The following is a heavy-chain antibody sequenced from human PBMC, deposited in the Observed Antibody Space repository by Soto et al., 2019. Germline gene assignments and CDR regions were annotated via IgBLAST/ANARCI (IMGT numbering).Heavy chain of an antibody. Sequence: PVESLKISCKGSGYSFTSHWICWVLQMPVKVLEWMGIIYPGDSDTRYSPSFQGQVTISADKSISTAYLQWSSLKASDTAMYYCTRLNYYDSSGYPAYDAFDIWGQGTMVTVSS. CDR1: GYSFTSHW. J-gene: IGHJ3*02. CDR2: IYPGDSDT. CDR3: TRLNYYDSSGYPAYDAFDI. D-gene: IGHD3-22*01. V-gene: IGHV5-51*01.